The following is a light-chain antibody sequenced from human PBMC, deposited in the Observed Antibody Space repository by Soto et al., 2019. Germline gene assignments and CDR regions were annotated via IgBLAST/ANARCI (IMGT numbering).Light chain of an antibody. V-gene: IGKV3-20*01. CDR1: QSVSSSY. CDR2: GAS. CDR3: QQYGSSST. J-gene: IGKJ5*01. Sequence: EIVLTQSPGTLSLSPGERATLSCRASQSVSSSYLAWYQQKPGQAPRILIYGASSRPTGIPDRFSGSGSGTDFTLTISRLEPEEFAVDYCQQYGSSSTVGQGTRLEI.